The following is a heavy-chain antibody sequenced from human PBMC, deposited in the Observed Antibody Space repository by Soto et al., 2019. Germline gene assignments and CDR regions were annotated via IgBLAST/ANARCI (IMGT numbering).Heavy chain of an antibody. J-gene: IGHJ6*02. V-gene: IGHV4-59*08. CDR3: ARLRGYYGSAYGMDV. CDR2: IYYSGST. D-gene: IGHD3-10*01. CDR1: GGSISSYY. Sequence: PSETLSLTCTVSGGSISSYYWSWIRQPPGKGLEWIGYIYYSGSTNYNPSLKSRVTISVDTSKNQFSLKLSSVTAAGTAVYYCARLRGYYGSAYGMDVWGQGTTVTVS.